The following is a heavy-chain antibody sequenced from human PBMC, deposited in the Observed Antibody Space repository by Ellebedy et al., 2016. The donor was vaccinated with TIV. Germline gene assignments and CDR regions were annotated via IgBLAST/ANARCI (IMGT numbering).Heavy chain of an antibody. CDR2: ISGSTLTK. J-gene: IGHJ3*02. CDR3: ARDMAWGNERVNDALDI. D-gene: IGHD3-10*01. CDR1: GFTFTPYA. Sequence: GGSLRLSCAASGFTFTPYAMNWVRQAPGKGLEWAAYISGSTLTKYYADSVKVRFTISRDNAKNSLHLQMSSLTAEDTAVYYCARDMAWGNERVNDALDIWGQGTMVTVSP. V-gene: IGHV3-48*04.